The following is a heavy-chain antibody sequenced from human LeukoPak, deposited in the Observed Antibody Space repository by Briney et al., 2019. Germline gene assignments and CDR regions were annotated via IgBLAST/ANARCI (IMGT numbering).Heavy chain of an antibody. D-gene: IGHD6-13*01. CDR3: AKDSLTAAGNVFYYYYYMDV. CDR1: GFTFSSYG. V-gene: IGHV3-33*05. J-gene: IGHJ6*03. CDR2: ISYDGSNK. Sequence: GGSLRLSCAASGFTFSSYGMHWVRQAPGKGLEWVAVISYDGSNKYYADSVKGRFTISRDNSKNTLYLQMNSLRAEDTAVYYCAKDSLTAAGNVFYYYYYMDVWGKGTTVTISS.